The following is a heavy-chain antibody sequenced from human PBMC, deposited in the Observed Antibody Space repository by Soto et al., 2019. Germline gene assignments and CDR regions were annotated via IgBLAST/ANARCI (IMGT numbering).Heavy chain of an antibody. CDR2: ISGSSTTI. V-gene: IGHV3-48*02. CDR3: ARYSGYEDS. J-gene: IGHJ4*02. CDR1: GFTFSSYS. Sequence: GGSLRLSCTASGFTFSSYSMDWVRQAPGKGLEWVSYISGSSTTIYYTDSVKGRFTISRDNAKNSLYLQMNTLRDEDTALYYCARYSGYEDSWGQGTLVTVSS. D-gene: IGHD5-12*01.